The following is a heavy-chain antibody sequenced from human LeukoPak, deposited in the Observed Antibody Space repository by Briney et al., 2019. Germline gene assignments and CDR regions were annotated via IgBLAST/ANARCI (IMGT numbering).Heavy chain of an antibody. V-gene: IGHV4-39*07. J-gene: IGHJ3*02. D-gene: IGHD2-2*03. Sequence: PSETLSLTCTVSGGSISSSSYYWGWIRQPPGKGLEWIGSIYYSGSTYYNPSLNSRVTISVDTSKNQFSLKLSSVTAADTAVYYCGSLDKDRKAFDIWGQGTMVTVSS. CDR2: IYYSGST. CDR1: GGSISSSSYY. CDR3: GSLDKDRKAFDI.